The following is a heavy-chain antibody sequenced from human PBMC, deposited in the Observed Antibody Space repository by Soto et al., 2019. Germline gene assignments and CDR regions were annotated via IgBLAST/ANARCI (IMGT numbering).Heavy chain of an antibody. D-gene: IGHD6-6*01. Sequence: GGSLRLSCAASGFTFSSYAMSWFRQAPGKGLEWVSAISCSGGSTYYADSVKGRFTISRDNSKNTLYLQMNSLRAEDTAVYYCANAPYSSSPRPFDYWGQGTLVTVSS. J-gene: IGHJ4*02. CDR1: GFTFSSYA. CDR2: ISCSGGST. V-gene: IGHV3-23*01. CDR3: ANAPYSSSPRPFDY.